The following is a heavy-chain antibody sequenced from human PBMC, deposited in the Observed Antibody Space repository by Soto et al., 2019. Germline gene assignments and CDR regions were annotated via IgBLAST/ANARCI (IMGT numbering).Heavy chain of an antibody. CDR3: AGYCSSTSCYDY. CDR2: IYYSGST. D-gene: IGHD2-2*01. CDR1: GGSISSGGYY. V-gene: IGHV4-31*03. J-gene: IGHJ4*02. Sequence: QVQLQESGPGLVKPSQTLSLTCTVSGGSISSGGYYWSWIRQHPGKGLEWIGYIYYSGSTYYNPSLKSRVTISVDTSKNQFSVKLSSVTAAATAVYYCAGYCSSTSCYDYWGQGTLVTVSS.